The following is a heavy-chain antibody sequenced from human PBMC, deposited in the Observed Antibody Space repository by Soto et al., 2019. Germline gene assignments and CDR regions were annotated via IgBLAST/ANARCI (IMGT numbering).Heavy chain of an antibody. CDR3: ARESNHYQDFFQN. Sequence: ASVKVSCKTPGYPFPSFEVHWIRQAPGQRPEWMGGISNAGSGNTKYSQKFQDRLTITGDKRATTVYMALSSLTSEDTATYYCARESNHYQDFFQNWGQGTQVTVS. CDR2: ISNAGSGNT. J-gene: IGHJ4*02. CDR1: GYPFPSFE. D-gene: IGHD2-2*01. V-gene: IGHV1-3*01.